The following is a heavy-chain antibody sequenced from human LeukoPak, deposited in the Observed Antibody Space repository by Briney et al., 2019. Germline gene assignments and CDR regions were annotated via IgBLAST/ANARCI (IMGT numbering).Heavy chain of an antibody. J-gene: IGHJ3*01. D-gene: IGHD4-23*01. CDR1: GFTFSSSW. Sequence: GGSLRLSCAGSGFTFSSSWIHWVRQVPGKGLVWVSRINSDGTSTIYADSVKGRVTLSRDNARNALYLQMNSLRAEDTAVYYCAREYAGNRRAFDLWGQGTMVTVSS. V-gene: IGHV3-74*01. CDR2: INSDGTST. CDR3: AREYAGNRRAFDL.